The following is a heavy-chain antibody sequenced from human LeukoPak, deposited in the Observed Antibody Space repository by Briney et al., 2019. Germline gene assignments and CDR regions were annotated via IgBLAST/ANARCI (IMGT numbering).Heavy chain of an antibody. Sequence: PSETLSLTCTVSGGSISSSSYYWGWIRQPPGKGLEWIGSIYYSGSTYYNPSLKSRVTISVDTSKNQFSLKLSSVTAADTAVYYCARTPPDYYGSGSYFAYWGQGTLVTVSS. CDR3: ARTPPDYYGSGSYFAY. D-gene: IGHD3-10*01. V-gene: IGHV4-39*07. CDR2: IYYSGST. CDR1: GGSISSSSYY. J-gene: IGHJ4*02.